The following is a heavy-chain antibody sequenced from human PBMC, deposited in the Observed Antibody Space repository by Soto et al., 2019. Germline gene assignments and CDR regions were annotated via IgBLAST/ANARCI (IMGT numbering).Heavy chain of an antibody. CDR2: IYYSGST. J-gene: IGHJ4*02. CDR1: GGSVSSGSYY. V-gene: IGHV4-61*01. D-gene: IGHD7-27*01. Sequence: SETLSLTCTVSGGSVSSGSYYWSWIRQPPGKGLECIGYIYYSGSTNYNPSLKSRVTISVDTSKNQFSLKLSSVTAADTAVYYCARVRCCWGLVNYFAYRAQGTPVTVSS. CDR3: ARVRCCWGLVNYFAY.